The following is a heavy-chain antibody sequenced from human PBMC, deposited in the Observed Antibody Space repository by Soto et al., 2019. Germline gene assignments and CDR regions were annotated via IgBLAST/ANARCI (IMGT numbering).Heavy chain of an antibody. CDR1: GYSFTSYW. J-gene: IGHJ6*02. V-gene: IGHV5-51*01. CDR3: ARHGEHCSSTSCYLYYYYYGMDV. CDR2: IYPGDSDT. Sequence: GESLKISCKGSGYSFTSYWIGWVRQMPGKVLEWMGIIYPGDSDTRYSPSFQGQVTISADRSISTAYLQWSSLKASDTAMYYCARHGEHCSSTSCYLYYYYYGMDVWGQGXTVTVYS. D-gene: IGHD2-2*01.